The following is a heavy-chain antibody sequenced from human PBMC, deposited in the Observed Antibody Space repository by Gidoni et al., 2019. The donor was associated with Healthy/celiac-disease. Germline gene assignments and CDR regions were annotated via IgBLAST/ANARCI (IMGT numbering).Heavy chain of an antibody. CDR2: ISSSSSYI. J-gene: IGHJ6*02. D-gene: IGHD4-17*01. CDR1: GFTFSSYR. V-gene: IGHV3-21*01. CDR3: ARDLTVTNGPSNYYYYGMDV. Sequence: EVQLVESGGGLVKPGGSLRLSCAASGFTFSSYRLNWVRQAPGKGLEWVSSISSSSSYIYYADSVKGRFTISRDNAKNSLYLQMNNLRAEDTAVYYCARDLTVTNGPSNYYYYGMDVWGQGTTVTVSS.